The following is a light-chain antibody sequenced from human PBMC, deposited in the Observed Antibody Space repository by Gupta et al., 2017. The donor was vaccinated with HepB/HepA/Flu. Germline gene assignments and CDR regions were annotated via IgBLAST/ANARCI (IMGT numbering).Light chain of an antibody. Sequence: DIDFMKSPGTLSFSPGERASLSCRASQCVSSRYLAWYQQKPGPAPRLLLYGASSSATCIPDWFSGCGFGTDFTLTISRLEPEDFAVYYCQQYGSSPLTFGGGTKVEIK. V-gene: IGKV3-20*01. CDR2: GAS. CDR1: QCVSSRY. J-gene: IGKJ4*01. CDR3: QQYGSSPLT.